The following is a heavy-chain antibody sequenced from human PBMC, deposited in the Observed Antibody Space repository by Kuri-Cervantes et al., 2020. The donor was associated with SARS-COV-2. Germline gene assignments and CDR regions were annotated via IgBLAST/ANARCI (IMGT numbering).Heavy chain of an antibody. J-gene: IGHJ4*02. CDR2: IKQDGSEK. CDR3: AKGGLDSGWGY. Sequence: GESLKISCAASGFTFSSYWMSWVRQAPGKGLEWVANIKQDGSEKYYVDSVKGRFTISRGNAKNSLYLQMNSLRAEDTAVYYCAKGGLDSGWGYWGQGTLVTVSS. CDR1: GFTFSSYW. D-gene: IGHD6-19*01. V-gene: IGHV3-7*03.